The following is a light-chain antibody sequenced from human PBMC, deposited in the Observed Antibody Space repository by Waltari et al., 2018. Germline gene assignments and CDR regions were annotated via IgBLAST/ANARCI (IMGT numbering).Light chain of an antibody. CDR2: GVS. Sequence: QSALTQPASVSGSPGQSITISCTGTSSDVDNYNFVSWYQQHTGKAPKLMIYGVSKRPSGVSDRVSGSKAGNTASLTISGLQAEDEADYYCSSYTNIITYVFGTGTKVTVL. CDR1: SSDVDNYNF. CDR3: SSYTNIITYV. V-gene: IGLV2-14*01. J-gene: IGLJ1*01.